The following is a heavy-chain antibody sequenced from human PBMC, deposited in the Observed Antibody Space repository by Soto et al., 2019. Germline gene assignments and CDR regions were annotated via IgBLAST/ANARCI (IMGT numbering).Heavy chain of an antibody. CDR3: AADRTGGRITMVRGPKGFDP. Sequence: GASVKVSCKASGFTFTSSAVQWVRQARGQRLEWIGWIVVGSGNTNYAQKFQERVTITRDMSTSTAYMELSSLRSEDTAVYYCAADRTGGRITMVRGPKGFDPWGQGTLVTVSS. V-gene: IGHV1-58*01. D-gene: IGHD3-10*01. J-gene: IGHJ5*02. CDR2: IVVGSGNT. CDR1: GFTFTSSA.